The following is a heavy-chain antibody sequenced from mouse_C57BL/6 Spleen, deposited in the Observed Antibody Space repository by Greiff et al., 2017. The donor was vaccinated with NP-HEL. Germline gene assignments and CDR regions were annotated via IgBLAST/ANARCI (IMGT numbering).Heavy chain of an antibody. CDR1: GYTFTSYW. CDR3: ARRLYYSNYEFAY. V-gene: IGHV1-59*01. CDR2: IDPSDSYT. D-gene: IGHD2-5*01. Sequence: VQLQQPGAELVRPGTSVKLSCKASGYTFTSYWMHWVKQRPGQGLEWIGVIDPSDSYTNYNQKFKGKATLTVDTSSSTAYMQLSSLTSEDSAVYYCARRLYYSNYEFAYWGQGTLVTVSA. J-gene: IGHJ3*01.